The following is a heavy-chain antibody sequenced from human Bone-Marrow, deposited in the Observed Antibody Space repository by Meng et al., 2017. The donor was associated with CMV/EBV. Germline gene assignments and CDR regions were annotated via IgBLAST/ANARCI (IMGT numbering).Heavy chain of an antibody. CDR1: GGSISSSSYY. V-gene: IGHV4-39*01. J-gene: IGHJ5*02. D-gene: IGHD2-2*01. Sequence: SETLSLTCTVSGGSISSSSYYWGWIRQPPGKGLEWIGSIYYSGSTYYNPSLKSRVTISVDTSKNQFSLKLSSVTAADTAVYYCASVPGYCSSTSCLNWFDPWGQGTLVTFSS. CDR3: ASVPGYCSSTSCLNWFDP. CDR2: IYYSGST.